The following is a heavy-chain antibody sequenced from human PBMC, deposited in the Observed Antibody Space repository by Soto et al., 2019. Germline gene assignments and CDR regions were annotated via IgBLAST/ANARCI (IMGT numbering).Heavy chain of an antibody. V-gene: IGHV3-30*03. CDR2: ISFDGSNK. Sequence: LRLSCAASGFTFSSYGMHWVRQAPGKGLEWVAVISFDGSNKYYADSVKGRFTISRDNSKNTLYLQMNSLRAEDTAVYYCAEWLVLDAWGQGTLVTVSS. J-gene: IGHJ5*02. CDR1: GFTFSSYG. D-gene: IGHD6-19*01. CDR3: AEWLVLDA.